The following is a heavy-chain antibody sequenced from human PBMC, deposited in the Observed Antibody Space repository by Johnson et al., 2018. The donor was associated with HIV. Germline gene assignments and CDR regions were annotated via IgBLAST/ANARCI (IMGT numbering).Heavy chain of an antibody. CDR1: GFTFSSYA. V-gene: IGHV3-30*04. CDR3: ARDGRITGTKDAFDI. Sequence: QVQLVESGGGLVQPGGSLRLSCAVSGFTFSSYAMSWVRQAPGKGLEWVAVISYDGSNKYYADSVKGRFTISRDNSKNTLYLQMNSLRAEDTAVYYCARDGRITGTKDAFDIWGQGTMVTVSS. J-gene: IGHJ3*02. CDR2: ISYDGSNK. D-gene: IGHD1-7*01.